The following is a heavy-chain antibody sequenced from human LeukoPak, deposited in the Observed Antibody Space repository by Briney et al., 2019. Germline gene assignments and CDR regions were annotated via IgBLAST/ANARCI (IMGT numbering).Heavy chain of an antibody. J-gene: IGHJ4*02. Sequence: GASVKVSCKASGGTFSSYAISWVRQAPGQGLEWMGRIIPIFCTANYAQKFQGRVTITTDESTSTAYMELSSLRSEDTAVYYCARAHPEDSSGPFDYWGQGTLVTVSS. CDR2: IIPIFCTA. CDR3: ARAHPEDSSGPFDY. V-gene: IGHV1-69*05. D-gene: IGHD6-19*01. CDR1: GGTFSSYA.